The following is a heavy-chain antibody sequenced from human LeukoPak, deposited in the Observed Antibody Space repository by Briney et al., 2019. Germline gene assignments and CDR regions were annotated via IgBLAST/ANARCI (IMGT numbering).Heavy chain of an antibody. V-gene: IGHV3-23*01. J-gene: IGHJ4*02. CDR3: AKANWVSDADAVW. Sequence: GGYLRLSCTASGFFLIKYAMSWVLQAPARGPELVSSIRGGGELFYADSVKGRFTLSRDDSRNTVYLQLSNLRVEDTAIYYCAKANWVSDADAVWWGQGVQVTVSS. CDR2: IRGGGEL. CDR1: GFFLIKYA. D-gene: IGHD3-10*01.